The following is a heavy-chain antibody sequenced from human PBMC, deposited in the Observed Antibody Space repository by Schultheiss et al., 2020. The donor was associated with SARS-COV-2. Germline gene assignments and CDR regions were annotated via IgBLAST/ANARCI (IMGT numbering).Heavy chain of an antibody. CDR1: GFTFSSYD. V-gene: IGHV3-13*05. J-gene: IGHJ5*02. CDR2: IGTAGDP. D-gene: IGHD3-10*01. Sequence: GGSLRLSCAASGFTFSSYDMHWVRQATGKGLEWVSAIGTAGDPYYPGSVKGRFTISRDNSKNTLYLQMNSLRSDDTAVYYCARDRPPYYYGSGSYGSEGNWFDPWGQGTLVTVSS. CDR3: ARDRPPYYYGSGSYGSEGNWFDP.